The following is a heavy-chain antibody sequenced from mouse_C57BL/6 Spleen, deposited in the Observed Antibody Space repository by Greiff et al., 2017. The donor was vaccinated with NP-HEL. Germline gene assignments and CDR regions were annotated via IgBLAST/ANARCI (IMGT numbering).Heavy chain of an antibody. CDR2: IWSGGST. CDR3: ARNYGSSGFDY. CDR1: GFSLTSYG. V-gene: IGHV2-2*01. Sequence: VKLVESGPGLVQPSQSLSITCTVSGFSLTSYGVHWVRQSPGKGLEWLGVIWSGGSTDYNAAFISRLSISKDNSKSQVFFKMNSLQADDTAIYYCARNYGSSGFDYWGQGTTLTVSS. J-gene: IGHJ2*01. D-gene: IGHD1-1*01.